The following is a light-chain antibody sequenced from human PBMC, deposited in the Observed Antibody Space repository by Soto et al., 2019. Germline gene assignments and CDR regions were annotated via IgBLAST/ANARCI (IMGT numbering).Light chain of an antibody. Sequence: DIVMTQSPDSLAVSLGERATINCKSSQSVLYSSNNKNSVAWYQQKPGQPPKLLIYWASTRASGVPDRFSGSGSGKDFTLNISSVEAEDVAVYYCQQYYSTPLSFGQGTRVEIK. CDR3: QQYYSTPLS. CDR1: QSVLYSSNNKNS. CDR2: WAS. J-gene: IGKJ1*01. V-gene: IGKV4-1*01.